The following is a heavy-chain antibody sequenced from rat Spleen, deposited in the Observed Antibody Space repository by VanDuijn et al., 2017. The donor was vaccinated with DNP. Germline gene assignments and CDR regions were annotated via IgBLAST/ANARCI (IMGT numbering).Heavy chain of an antibody. V-gene: IGHV2-4*01. CDR1: GFSLTSYH. CDR3: ARASYTTDSLYVMDA. J-gene: IGHJ4*01. Sequence: VQLKESGPGLVQPSQTLSLTCTVSGFSLTSYHVSWVRQPPGKSLVWMGSIWAGGSTAYNSALKSRLSISRDTSKSQVFLKMSSLKTEDTATYYCARASYTTDSLYVMDAWGQGASVTVSS. D-gene: IGHD1-6*01. CDR2: IWAGGST.